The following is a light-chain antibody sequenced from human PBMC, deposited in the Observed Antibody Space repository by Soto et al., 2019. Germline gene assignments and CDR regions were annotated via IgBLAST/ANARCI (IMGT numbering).Light chain of an antibody. CDR2: RAS. CDR3: KQYNRSYT. Sequence: DMQLTQSPSILSASGGDRVTITCRASQSIANRLSWYQQKPGKTPKLLIYRASTLESGVPSRFSGSGSGTQFTLTINSLQTDDFATYYCKQYNRSYTFGQGTKLEIK. V-gene: IGKV1-5*01. CDR1: QSIANR. J-gene: IGKJ2*01.